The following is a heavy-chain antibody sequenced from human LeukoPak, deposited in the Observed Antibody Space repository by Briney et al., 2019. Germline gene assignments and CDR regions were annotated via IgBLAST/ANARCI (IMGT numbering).Heavy chain of an antibody. CDR1: GGSFSGYY. V-gene: IGHV4-34*01. CDR3: AREKLGLRYFDWFPPSYYYGMDV. CDR2: INHSGST. D-gene: IGHD3-9*01. J-gene: IGHJ6*02. Sequence: SETLSLTCAVYGGSFSGYYWSWIRQPPGKGLEWIGEINHSGSTNYNPSLKSRVTISVDTSKNQFSLKLSSVTAADTAVYYCAREKLGLRYFDWFPPSYYYGMDVWGQGTTVTVSS.